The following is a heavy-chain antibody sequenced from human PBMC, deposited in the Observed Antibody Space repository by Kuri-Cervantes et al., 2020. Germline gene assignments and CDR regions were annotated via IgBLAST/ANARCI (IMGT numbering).Heavy chain of an antibody. CDR1: EFLFQNYG. J-gene: IGHJ4*02. CDR2: IGSDRRNT. D-gene: IGHD4-17*01. V-gene: IGHV3-30*02. CDR3: ARDFVDGDYPGY. Sequence: GGSLKISCGSSEFLFQNYGLHWVRQAPGKGLGWVAFIGSDRRNTHYADAVKGRFTISRVNSKFTMDLQMNSVATEDTAVYYCARDFVDGDYPGYWGQGTLVTVSS.